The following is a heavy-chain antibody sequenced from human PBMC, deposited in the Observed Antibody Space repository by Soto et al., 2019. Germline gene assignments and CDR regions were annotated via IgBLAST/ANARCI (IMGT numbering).Heavy chain of an antibody. CDR2: IYSSGST. J-gene: IGHJ6*02. V-gene: IGHV4-59*08. Sequence: PSETLSLTCTVSGDSISSYYWSWIRQPPGKGLEWIGYIYSSGSTNYNPSLKSRVTILVDTSKNQFSLKLSSVTAADTAVYYCARRIREVRGVKVYYYYGMDVWGQGTTVTV. D-gene: IGHD3-10*01. CDR3: ARRIREVRGVKVYYYYGMDV. CDR1: GDSISSYY.